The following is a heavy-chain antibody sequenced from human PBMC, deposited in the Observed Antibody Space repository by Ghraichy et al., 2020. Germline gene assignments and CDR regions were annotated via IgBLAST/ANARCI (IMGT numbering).Heavy chain of an antibody. D-gene: IGHD1-26*01. CDR1: GFTFRSFG. CDR3: VKDRYSGSYAYYSDY. Sequence: GGSLRLSCVASGFTFRSFGMHWVRQAPGKGLDWVALISNDGSKKYYADSVKGRFTISRDNSENTLYLQMNRLRGEDTAVYYCVKDRYSGSYAYYSDYWGQGTLVTVSS. V-gene: IGHV3-30*18. J-gene: IGHJ4*02. CDR2: ISNDGSKK.